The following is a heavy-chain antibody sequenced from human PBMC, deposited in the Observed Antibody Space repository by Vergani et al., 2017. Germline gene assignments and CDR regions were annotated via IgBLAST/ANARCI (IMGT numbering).Heavy chain of an antibody. D-gene: IGHD3-10*01. CDR2: IWYDGSNK. CDR1: GFTFSSYG. Sequence: QVQLVESGGGVVQPGRSLRLSCAASGFTFSSYGMHWVRQAPGKGLEWVAVIWYDGSNKYYADSVKGRFTISRDNSKNTLYLQMNSLRAEDTAVYYCANSKWFGDTPPDYWGQGTLVTVSS. J-gene: IGHJ4*02. V-gene: IGHV3-33*06. CDR3: ANSKWFGDTPPDY.